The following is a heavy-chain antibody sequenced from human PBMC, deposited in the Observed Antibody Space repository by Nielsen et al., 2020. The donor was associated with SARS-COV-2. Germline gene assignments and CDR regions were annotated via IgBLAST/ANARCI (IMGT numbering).Heavy chain of an antibody. CDR2: ISWNSGSI. Sequence: SLKISCAASGFTFDDYAMHWVRQAPGKGLEWVSGISWNSGSIGYADSVKGRFTISRDNAKNSLYLQMNSLRAEDTAVYYCARDRQQQFDYWGQGTLVTVSS. V-gene: IGHV3-9*01. CDR1: GFTFDDYA. J-gene: IGHJ4*02. D-gene: IGHD6-13*01. CDR3: ARDRQQQFDY.